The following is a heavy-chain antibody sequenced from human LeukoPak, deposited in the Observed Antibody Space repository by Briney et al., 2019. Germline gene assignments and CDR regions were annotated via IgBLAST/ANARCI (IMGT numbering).Heavy chain of an antibody. CDR3: ARDSIRQRLYYLDY. CDR2: IESDGSNK. CDR1: GFTFSSYD. Sequence: GGSLRLSCAASGFTFSSYDMHCVRQAPGQGLECVAFIESDGSNKFYAESVQGRFTISRDNSKNTLYLQMNSLRVEDTAVYYCARDSIRQRLYYLDYWGQGTLVTVSS. V-gene: IGHV3-30*02. D-gene: IGHD2-2*02. J-gene: IGHJ4*02.